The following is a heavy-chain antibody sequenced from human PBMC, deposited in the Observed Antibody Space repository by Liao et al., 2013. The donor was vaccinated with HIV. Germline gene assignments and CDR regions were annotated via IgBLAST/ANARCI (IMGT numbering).Heavy chain of an antibody. J-gene: IGHJ6*03. CDR3: ARDGGPKSHQLRLYYYYMDV. CDR2: IYYSGST. D-gene: IGHD2-2*01. CDR1: GGSISRGDYY. Sequence: QVQLQESGPGLVTASQTLSLTCTVSGGSISRGDYYWSWIRQSPGKGLEWIGYIYYSGSTFYSPSLRSRVSISIDTSKNLFSLKLSSVTAADTAVYYCARDGGPKSHQLRLYYYYMDVWGKGTTVTVSS. V-gene: IGHV4-30-4*08.